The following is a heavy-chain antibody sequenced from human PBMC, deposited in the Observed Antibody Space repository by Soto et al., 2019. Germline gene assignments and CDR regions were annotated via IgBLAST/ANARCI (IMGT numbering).Heavy chain of an antibody. Sequence: EVQLVESGGGLVQPGGSLRLSCEASGFTFGAYYMTWVRQAPGKGLEWVANIEKDGSEKNYVDSVKGRFTISRDNAKNSLYLQMNGLRAEDTVVYYCAAGSGWTSDFWGQGIHVTVSS. CDR3: AAGSGWTSDF. D-gene: IGHD6-19*01. V-gene: IGHV3-7*05. CDR1: GFTFGAYY. J-gene: IGHJ4*01. CDR2: IEKDGSEK.